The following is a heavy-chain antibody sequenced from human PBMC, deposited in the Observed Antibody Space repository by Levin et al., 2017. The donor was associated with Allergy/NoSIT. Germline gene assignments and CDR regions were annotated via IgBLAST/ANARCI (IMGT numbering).Heavy chain of an antibody. D-gene: IGHD1-1*01. CDR1: GFAVSDYY. CDR2: IYDYGET. Sequence: ASETLSLTCAASGFAVSDYYMGWVRQAPGKGLEWVSIIYDYGETYYTDSVKGRFTISKDTSENRLYLQMNTLRAEDTAVYYCARDTGMAVHDYWGQGTLVTVSS. J-gene: IGHJ4*02. V-gene: IGHV3-53*01. CDR3: ARDTGMAVHDY.